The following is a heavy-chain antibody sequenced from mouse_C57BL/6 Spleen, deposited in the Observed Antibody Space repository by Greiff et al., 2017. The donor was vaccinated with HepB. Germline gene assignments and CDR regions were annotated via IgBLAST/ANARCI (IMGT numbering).Heavy chain of an antibody. CDR3: AGAYSGDAMDY. Sequence: QVQLQQSGPGLVQPSQSLSITCTVSGFSLTSYGVHWVRQSPGKGLEWLGVIWSGGSTDYNAAFISRLSISKDNSKSQVFFKMNRLQADDTAIYYCAGAYSGDAMDYWGQGTSVTVSS. J-gene: IGHJ4*01. V-gene: IGHV2-2*01. CDR1: GFSLTSYG. CDR2: IWSGGST. D-gene: IGHD2-10*01.